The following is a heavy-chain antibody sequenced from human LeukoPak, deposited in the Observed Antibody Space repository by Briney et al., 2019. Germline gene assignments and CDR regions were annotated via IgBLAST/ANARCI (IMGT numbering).Heavy chain of an antibody. J-gene: IGHJ4*02. CDR3: AREEMITFGGVNYY. D-gene: IGHD3-16*01. V-gene: IGHV1-18*04. Sequence: ASVKVSCKASGYTFTSYSMHWVRQAPGQGLEWMGWISAYNGNTNYAQKLQGRVTMTTDTSTSTAYMELRSLRSDDTAVYYCAREEMITFGGVNYYWGQGTLVTVSS. CDR2: ISAYNGNT. CDR1: GYTFTSYS.